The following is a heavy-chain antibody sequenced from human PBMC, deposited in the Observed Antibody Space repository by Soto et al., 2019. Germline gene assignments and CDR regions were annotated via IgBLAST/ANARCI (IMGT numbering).Heavy chain of an antibody. V-gene: IGHV4-31*03. CDR3: ARYYGDYKNWFDP. CDR1: GDSISSGGYF. Sequence: QVQLQESGPGLVKPSQTLSLTCTVSGDSISSGGYFWTWIRQHPGKGLEWIGYIYYSGSTYYNPSLTSRVTISVDTSKNQFSLKLSSVTAADTAVYYCARYYGDYKNWFDPWGQGTLVTVSS. CDR2: IYYSGST. J-gene: IGHJ5*02. D-gene: IGHD4-17*01.